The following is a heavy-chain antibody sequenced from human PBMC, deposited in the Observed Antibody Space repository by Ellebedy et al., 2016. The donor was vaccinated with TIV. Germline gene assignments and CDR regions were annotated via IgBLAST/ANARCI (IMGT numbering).Heavy chain of an antibody. V-gene: IGHV1-69*13. CDR1: GGTLSGYS. CDR3: AREFGDGYTYHYFDH. Sequence: AASVKVSCKASGGTLSGYSVSWVRQAPGQGLEWVGGINPVSDAVQYSQKLQDRVTISADEVTSTVYMEMTSLRSEDTALYYCAREFGDGYTYHYFDHWGQGTLVTVSS. J-gene: IGHJ4*02. D-gene: IGHD5-24*01. CDR2: INPVSDAV.